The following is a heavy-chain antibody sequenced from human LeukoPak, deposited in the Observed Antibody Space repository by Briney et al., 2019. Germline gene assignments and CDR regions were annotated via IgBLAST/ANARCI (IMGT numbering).Heavy chain of an antibody. CDR3: AVQGVRGVTLFDY. CDR2: IYYSGST. V-gene: IGHV4-59*08. D-gene: IGHD3-10*01. Sequence: SETLSLTCTVSGGSNSSYYWSWIRQPPGKGLEWIGYIYYSGSTNYNPSLKSRVTISVDTSKNQFSLKLSSVTAADTAVYYCAVQGVRGVTLFDYWGQGTLVTVSS. J-gene: IGHJ4*02. CDR1: GGSNSSYY.